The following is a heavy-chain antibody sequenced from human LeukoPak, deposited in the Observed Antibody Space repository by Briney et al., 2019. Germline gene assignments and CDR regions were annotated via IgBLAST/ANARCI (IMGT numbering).Heavy chain of an antibody. V-gene: IGHV3-23*01. D-gene: IGHD4-11*01. J-gene: IGHJ5*02. CDR2: ISGSGGST. Sequence: LSGGTLRLSCAASGFTFSSYGMSWVRQAPGKGLEWISTISGSGGSTYYVDSVKGRFTISRDNSKNTLYLQMNSLRAEDTAIYYCAKDQQSISYSPWGQGTLVTVSS. CDR3: AKDQQSISYSP. CDR1: GFTFSSYG.